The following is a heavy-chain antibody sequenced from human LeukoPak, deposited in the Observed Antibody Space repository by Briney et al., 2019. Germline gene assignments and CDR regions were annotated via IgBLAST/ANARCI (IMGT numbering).Heavy chain of an antibody. D-gene: IGHD3-9*01. Sequence: SETLSLPCALYGGPFRGYYWSWIRQPPGKGREGIGEINHRGSTKYNPSLKSPVTISVETSKNQIALNLRSANAADTAVYYCARGDILTGYSYWGQGTLVTDSS. CDR2: INHRGST. V-gene: IGHV4-34*01. CDR1: GGPFRGYY. CDR3: ARGDILTGYSY. J-gene: IGHJ4*02.